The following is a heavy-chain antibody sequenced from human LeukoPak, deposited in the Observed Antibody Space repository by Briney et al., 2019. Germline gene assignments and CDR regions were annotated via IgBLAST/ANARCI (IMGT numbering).Heavy chain of an antibody. V-gene: IGHV3-7*01. J-gene: IGHJ4*02. CDR1: GFTFSSYW. CDR3: ARDLSAKDDY. CDR2: IEQDGSKK. Sequence: PGGSLRLSCAASGFTFSSYWMNWVRQAPGKGLEWVANIEQDGSKKYYVDSVKGRFTISRDNAKNSLYLQMNSLRADDTAVCYCARDLSAKDDYWGQGTLVTVSS.